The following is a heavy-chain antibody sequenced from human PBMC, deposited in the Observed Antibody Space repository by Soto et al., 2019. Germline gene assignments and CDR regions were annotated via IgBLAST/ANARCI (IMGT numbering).Heavy chain of an antibody. CDR2: IYYSGST. D-gene: IGHD3-10*01. J-gene: IGHJ5*02. V-gene: IGHV4-59*08. CDR1: GGSISSYY. Sequence: PSETLSLTCTVSGGSISSYYWSWIRQPPGKGLEWIGYIYYSGSTNYNPSLKSRVTISVDTSKNQFSLKLSSVTAADTAVYYCARRLSGSGSPNKKNWFDPWGQGTLVTVSS. CDR3: ARRLSGSGSPNKKNWFDP.